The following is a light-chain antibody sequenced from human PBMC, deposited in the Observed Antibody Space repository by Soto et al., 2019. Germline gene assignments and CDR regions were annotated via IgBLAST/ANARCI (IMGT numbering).Light chain of an antibody. CDR1: QSIRTN. V-gene: IGKV3-15*01. Sequence: EIVMTQSPATLSVSPGERAILSCSASQSIRTNVAWYQQRPGQAPRLLIYGASTRATDIPARFSGSGSGTEFTRTISSLQSEDFAMYYCQQYNHWTSITFGQGTRLEF. CDR3: QQYNHWTSIT. CDR2: GAS. J-gene: IGKJ5*01.